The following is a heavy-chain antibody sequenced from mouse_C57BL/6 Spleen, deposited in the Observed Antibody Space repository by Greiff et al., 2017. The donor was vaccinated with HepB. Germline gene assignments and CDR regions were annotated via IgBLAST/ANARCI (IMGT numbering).Heavy chain of an antibody. CDR3: ARPYSNYYAMDY. CDR2: ISSGGSYT. Sequence: DVMLVESGGDLVKPGGSLKLSCAASGFTFSSYGMSWVRQTPDKRLEWVATISSGGSYTYYPDSVKGRFTISRDNAKNTLYLQMSSLKSEDTAMYYCARPYSNYYAMDYWGQGTSVTVSS. V-gene: IGHV5-6*02. J-gene: IGHJ4*01. CDR1: GFTFSSYG. D-gene: IGHD2-5*01.